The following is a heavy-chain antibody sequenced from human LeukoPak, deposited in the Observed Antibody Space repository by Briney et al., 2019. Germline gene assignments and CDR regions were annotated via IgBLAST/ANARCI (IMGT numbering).Heavy chain of an antibody. D-gene: IGHD7-27*01. CDR2: IRPSGGST. J-gene: IGHJ4*02. V-gene: IGHV1-46*01. CDR3: ARNPPRTGDFNS. Sequence: GASVKVSCKASGYTFTSYYMHWVRQAPGQGLEWMGIIRPSGGSTSYAQKFQGRVTMTRDTSTNTAYMELSALTSEDTAVYYCARNPPRTGDFNSWGQGALVTVSS. CDR1: GYTFTSYY.